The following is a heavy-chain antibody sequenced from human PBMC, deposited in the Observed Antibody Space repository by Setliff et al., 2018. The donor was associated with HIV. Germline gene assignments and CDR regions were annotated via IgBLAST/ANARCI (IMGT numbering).Heavy chain of an antibody. CDR1: GFTFNTYG. CDR3: AKDSEAVAVKYYYMDV. CDR2: IWYDGSKT. D-gene: IGHD6-19*01. J-gene: IGHJ6*03. Sequence: GGSLRLSCAASGFTFNTYGMPWVRQAPGKGLEWVAFIWYDGSKTYYADSVQGRFTISRDTPSNTVYLQMNSLRAEDTALYYCAKDSEAVAVKYYYMDVWGRGTTVTVSS. V-gene: IGHV3-30*02.